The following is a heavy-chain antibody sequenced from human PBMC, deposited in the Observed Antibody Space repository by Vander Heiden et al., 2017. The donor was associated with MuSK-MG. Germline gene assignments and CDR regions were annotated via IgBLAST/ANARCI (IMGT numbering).Heavy chain of an antibody. J-gene: IGHJ3*02. D-gene: IGHD3-16*02. CDR2: IWYDGSNK. CDR1: GFTFSSYG. V-gene: IGHV3-33*01. CDR3: ARAMITFGVVIVRPGVSDAFDI. Sequence: AASGFTFSSYGMHWVRQAPGKGLEWVAVIWYDGSNKYYADSVKGRFTISRDNSKNTLYLQMNSLRAEDTAVYYCARAMITFGVVIVRPGVSDAFDIWGHGRMVTVYS.